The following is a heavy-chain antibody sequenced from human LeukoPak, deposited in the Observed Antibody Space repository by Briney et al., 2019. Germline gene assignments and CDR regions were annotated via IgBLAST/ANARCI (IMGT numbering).Heavy chain of an antibody. CDR1: XXXFXSYW. CDR3: ARVGRYDYIWGSYREDYFDY. CDR2: INSDGSST. D-gene: IGHD3-16*02. V-gene: IGHV3-74*01. Sequence: PGGSLRXSXXAXXXXFXSYWMHWVRQAPGKGLVWVSRINSDGSSTSYADSVKGRFTISRDNAKNTLYLQMNSLRAEDTAVYYCARVGRYDYIWGSYREDYFDYWGQGTLVTVSS. J-gene: IGHJ4*02.